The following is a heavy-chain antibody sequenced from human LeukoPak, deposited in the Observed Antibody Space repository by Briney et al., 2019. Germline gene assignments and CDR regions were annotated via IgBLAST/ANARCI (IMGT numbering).Heavy chain of an antibody. CDR2: FDPEDGET. CDR3: ATERITIFGVVTANYGMDV. V-gene: IGHV1-24*01. D-gene: IGHD3-3*01. J-gene: IGHJ6*02. Sequence: GASVTVSCKVSGYTLTELSMHWVRQAPGKGLEWMGGFDPEDGETIYAQKFQGRVTMTEDTSTDTAYMELSSLRSEDTAVYYCATERITIFGVVTANYGMDVWGQGTTVTVSS. CDR1: GYTLTELS.